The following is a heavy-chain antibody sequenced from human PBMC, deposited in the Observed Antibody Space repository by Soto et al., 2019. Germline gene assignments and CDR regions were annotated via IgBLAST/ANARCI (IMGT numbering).Heavy chain of an antibody. CDR3: ARMYSSSCDY. V-gene: IGHV3-23*01. J-gene: IGHJ4*02. Sequence: EVQLLESGGDLVQPGGSLRLSCAASRFTFSTYAVSWVRQAPGKGLEWVSSITGSGDRTYYADSVKGRFTISRDNSQSTLHLQMNSLRAEDTAVYYCARMYSSSCDYWGQGTLVTVSA. CDR2: ITGSGDRT. D-gene: IGHD6-13*01. CDR1: RFTFSTYA.